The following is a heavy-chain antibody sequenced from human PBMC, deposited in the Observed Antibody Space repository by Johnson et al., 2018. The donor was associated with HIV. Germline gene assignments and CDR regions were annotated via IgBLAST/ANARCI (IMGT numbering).Heavy chain of an antibody. CDR3: GTGRAGQVWDVFDI. CDR1: GFTFDDYG. Sequence: EQLVESGGGVVRPGGSLRLSCAASGFTFDDYGMSWVRQAPGKGLEWVSGINWNGGSTGYADSVKGRVTISRDNAKNSLYLQMNSLRAEDTALYYCGTGRAGQVWDVFDIWGQGTMVTVSS. J-gene: IGHJ3*02. CDR2: INWNGGST. D-gene: IGHD6-19*01. V-gene: IGHV3-20*04.